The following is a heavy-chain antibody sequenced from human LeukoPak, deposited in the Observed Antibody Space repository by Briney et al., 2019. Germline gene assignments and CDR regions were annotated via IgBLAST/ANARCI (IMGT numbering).Heavy chain of an antibody. CDR1: GFTFSHAW. D-gene: IGHD2-8*02. J-gene: IGHJ4*02. CDR3: TTDKAWWAPGSYFEF. Sequence: GGSLRLSCGGSGFTFSHAWMSWVRQAPGKGLEWVGRIKGNPDGGTTDYGAPVKGRFSISRDDSKSTLYLQMNSLHTDDTAVYYCTTDKAWWAPGSYFEFWGQGSLVTVSS. CDR2: IKGNPDGGTT. V-gene: IGHV3-15*01.